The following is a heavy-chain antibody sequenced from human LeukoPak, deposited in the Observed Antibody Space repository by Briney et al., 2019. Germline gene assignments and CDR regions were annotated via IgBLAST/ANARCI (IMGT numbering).Heavy chain of an antibody. V-gene: IGHV4-34*01. J-gene: IGHJ5*02. CDR2: INHSGST. CDR3: ARSLRGRWFDP. CDR1: GGSFSGYY. Sequence: SGTLALTCAVYGGSFSGYYWSWIRQPPGKGLEWIGEINHSGSTNYSPSLKSRVTISVDTSKNQFSLKLSPVTAADTAVYYCARSLRGRWFDPWGQGTLVTVSS.